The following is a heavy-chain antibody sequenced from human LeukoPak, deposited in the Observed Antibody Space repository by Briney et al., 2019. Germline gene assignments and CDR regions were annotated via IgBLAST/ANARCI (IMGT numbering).Heavy chain of an antibody. J-gene: IGHJ4*02. CDR1: GFTFSDYY. CDR3: ARDTLSMVRGGHTSDY. D-gene: IGHD3-10*01. V-gene: IGHV3-11*01. CDR2: ISSSGSTI. Sequence: PGGSLRLSCAASGFTFSDYYMSWVRQAPGKGLEWVSYISSSGSTIYYADSVKGRFTISRDNAENSLYLQMNSLRAEDTAVYYCARDTLSMVRGGHTSDYWGQGTLVTVSS.